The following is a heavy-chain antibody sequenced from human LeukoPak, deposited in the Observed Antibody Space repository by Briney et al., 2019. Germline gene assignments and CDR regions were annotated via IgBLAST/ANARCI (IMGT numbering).Heavy chain of an antibody. CDR2: IYYSGST. D-gene: IGHD5-12*01. J-gene: IGHJ6*03. V-gene: IGHV4-31*03. Sequence: SETLSLPCTVSGGSISSGGYYWSWIRQHPGKGLEWIGYIYYSGSTYYNPSLKSRVTISVDTSKNQFSLKLSSVTAADTAVYYCARATRATPWDYYYYMDVWGKGTTVTVSS. CDR1: GGSISSGGYY. CDR3: ARATRATPWDYYYYMDV.